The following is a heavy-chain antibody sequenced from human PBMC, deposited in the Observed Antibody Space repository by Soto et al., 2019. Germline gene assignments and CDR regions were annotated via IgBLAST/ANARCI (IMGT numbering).Heavy chain of an antibody. CDR3: ASPGGGWELHYYYYGMDV. J-gene: IGHJ6*02. V-gene: IGHV3-48*03. Sequence: GGSLRLSCAASGFTSSSYEMNWVRQAPGKGLEWVSYISSSGSTIYYADSVKGRFTISRDNAKNSLYLQMNNLRAENTAVYYCASPGGGWELHYYYYGMDVWGQGTTVTVSS. CDR2: ISSSGSTI. CDR1: GFTSSSYE. D-gene: IGHD1-7*01.